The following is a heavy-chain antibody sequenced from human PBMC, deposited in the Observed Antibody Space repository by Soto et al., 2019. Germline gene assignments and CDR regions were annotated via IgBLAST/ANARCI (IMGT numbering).Heavy chain of an antibody. CDR1: GGSIGGVGYS. D-gene: IGHD3-10*01. J-gene: IGHJ5*02. CDR3: ARAQFYSGSGNYNNLMFDA. CDR2: MYHSGTF. Sequence: TLSLTCAVSGGSIGGVGYSWSWIRQPPGGGLEWIGYMYHSGTFLKSPSLKTRLTMSLDMSKNQFSLTLNSMTAADTAVYYCARAQFYSGSGNYNNLMFDAWGQGVQVTVSS. V-gene: IGHV4-30-2*01.